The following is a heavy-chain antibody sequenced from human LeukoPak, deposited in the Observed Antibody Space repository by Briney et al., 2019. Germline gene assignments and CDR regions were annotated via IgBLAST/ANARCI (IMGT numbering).Heavy chain of an antibody. CDR3: ARGSGGSGALDI. CDR2: ISSSSYT. CDR1: GFTFSDYY. V-gene: IGHV3-11*06. Sequence: GGSLRLSCAASGFTFSDYYMSWIRQAPGKGLDWVSYISSSSYTNYADSVKGRFTISRDNSRNTLYLQMNSLRAEDTAVYYCARGSGGSGALDIWGQGTMVTVSS. J-gene: IGHJ3*02.